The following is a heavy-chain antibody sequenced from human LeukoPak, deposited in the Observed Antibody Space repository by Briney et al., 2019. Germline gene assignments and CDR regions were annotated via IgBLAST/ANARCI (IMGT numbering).Heavy chain of an antibody. Sequence: GGSLRLSCAASGFTFSSYAMSWVRQAPGKGLEWVSAISGSGGSTYYADSVKGRFTISRDNSKNTLYLQMNSLRAEDTAVYYCAKESHYYGSGNDAFDIWGQGTMVTVSS. V-gene: IGHV3-23*01. D-gene: IGHD3-10*01. CDR1: GFTFSSYA. J-gene: IGHJ3*02. CDR2: ISGSGGST. CDR3: AKESHYYGSGNDAFDI.